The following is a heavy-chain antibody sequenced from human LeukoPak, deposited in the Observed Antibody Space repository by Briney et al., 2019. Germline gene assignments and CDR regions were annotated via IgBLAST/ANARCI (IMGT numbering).Heavy chain of an antibody. D-gene: IGHD6-6*01. V-gene: IGHV3-7*01. J-gene: IGHJ4*02. CDR1: GFTFSSYW. Sequence: GGSLRLSCAASGFTFSSYWMSWVRQAPGKGLEWVANIKQDGSEKYYVDSVKGRFTTSRDNAKNSLYLQMNSLRAEDTAVYYCAREGGYSSSSNDYWGQGTLVTVSS. CDR3: AREGGYSSSSNDY. CDR2: IKQDGSEK.